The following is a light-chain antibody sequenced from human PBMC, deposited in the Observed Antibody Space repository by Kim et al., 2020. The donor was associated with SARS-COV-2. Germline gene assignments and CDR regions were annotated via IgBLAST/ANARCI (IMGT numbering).Light chain of an antibody. CDR2: DVS. V-gene: IGKV1-33*01. CDR1: QGISKN. Sequence: DIQMTQSPSSLSASVGDRVTITCQASQGISKNLNWYQQKPGKAPKVLMYDVSKLATGVPSRFSGGGSGTDFTFTISSLQPEDIATYYCQHYSNLPLTFGGGTKVEIK. CDR3: QHYSNLPLT. J-gene: IGKJ4*01.